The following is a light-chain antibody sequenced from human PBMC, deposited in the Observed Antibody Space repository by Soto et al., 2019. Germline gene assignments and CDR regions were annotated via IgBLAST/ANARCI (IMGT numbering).Light chain of an antibody. CDR1: QTVSSS. CDR2: EVS. V-gene: IGKV3-11*01. Sequence: EIVLTQSPATLSLSPGERATLSCRASQTVSSSLAWYQQKPGQAPRLLIYEVSNRATGIPVRLSGSGSGADFTLTISSLEPGDFALYYCQQHINWPLTFGGGTKV. CDR3: QQHINWPLT. J-gene: IGKJ4*01.